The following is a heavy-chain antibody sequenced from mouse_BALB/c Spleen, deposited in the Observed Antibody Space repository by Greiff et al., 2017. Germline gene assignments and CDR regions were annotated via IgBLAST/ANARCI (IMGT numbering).Heavy chain of an antibody. CDR3: TRSLWLRRRGFAD. Sequence: VHLVESGAELVKPGASVKLSCKASGYTFTSYYMYWVKQRPGQGLEWIGEINPSNGGTNFNEKFKSKATLTVDKSSSTAYMQLSSLTSEDSAVYYCTRSLWLRRRGFADWGQGTTLTVSA. CDR1: GYTFTSYY. D-gene: IGHD2-2*01. V-gene: IGHV1S81*02. CDR2: INPSNGGT. J-gene: IGHJ2*01.